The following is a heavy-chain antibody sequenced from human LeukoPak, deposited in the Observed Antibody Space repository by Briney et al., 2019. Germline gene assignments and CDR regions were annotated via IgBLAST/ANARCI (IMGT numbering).Heavy chain of an antibody. CDR2: TNHSGST. Sequence: SQTLSPTCAVYGASFTSNYWGWVRQPPGKGLEWIGETNHSGSTNYNRCLKSPVTISVDTAKNQFCLKLSSVTAADTSVYYWARGIGSGSYYNEGNLDNWGQGTLVTVSS. CDR1: GASFTSNY. J-gene: IGHJ4*02. D-gene: IGHD3-10*01. V-gene: IGHV4-34*01. CDR3: ARGIGSGSYYNEGNLDN.